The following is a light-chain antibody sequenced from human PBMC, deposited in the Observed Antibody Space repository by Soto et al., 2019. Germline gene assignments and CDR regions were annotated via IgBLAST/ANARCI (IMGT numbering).Light chain of an antibody. Sequence: DIPMTQSPSSLSASVGDRVTITCRASQAIGSWLAWYQQKPGKAPTSLIYDASNLQTEVPSRFSGSGSGTDFPLTISGMQPEDSATYYCQQYNSYPLTFGGGTMVELK. V-gene: IGKV1D-16*01. CDR1: QAIGSW. CDR3: QQYNSYPLT. CDR2: DAS. J-gene: IGKJ4*01.